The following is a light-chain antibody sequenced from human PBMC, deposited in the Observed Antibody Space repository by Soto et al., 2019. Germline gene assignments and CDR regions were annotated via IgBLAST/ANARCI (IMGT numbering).Light chain of an antibody. CDR3: QQSYSTPRT. J-gene: IGKJ1*01. CDR1: QSISSS. CDR2: TAS. Sequence: DIQMTQSPSSLSASVGDRVTITCRASQSISSSLNWYQQKPGKAPKVLIYTASSLQSGVPSRFSGSGSGTDFTLTINSLQPEDFATYYCQQSYSTPRTFGQGTKVDIK. V-gene: IGKV1-39*01.